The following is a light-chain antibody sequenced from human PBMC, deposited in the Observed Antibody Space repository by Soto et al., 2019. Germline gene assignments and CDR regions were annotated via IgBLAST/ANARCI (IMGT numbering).Light chain of an antibody. CDR1: SSNIGGHS. CDR3: AVWDDSLGSVL. Sequence: VLTQPPSASGTPGQTVTLSCSGSSSNIGGHSVNWYQQFPGTAPKLLIYTTSQRPSGVPDRISGSKSGTSASLAISGLQSDDEADYYCAVWDDSLGSVLFGGGTKLTVL. V-gene: IGLV1-44*01. J-gene: IGLJ2*01. CDR2: TTS.